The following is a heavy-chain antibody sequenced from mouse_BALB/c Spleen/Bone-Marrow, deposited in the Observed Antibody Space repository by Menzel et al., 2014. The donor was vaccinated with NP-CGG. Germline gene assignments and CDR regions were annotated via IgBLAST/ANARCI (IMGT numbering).Heavy chain of an antibody. V-gene: IGHV5-17*02. CDR3: ARRYYGSSFSYFDY. CDR1: GFTFSSFG. CDR2: ISSASSTI. J-gene: IGHJ2*01. Sequence: EVQLQQSGGGLVQPGGSRKLSCAASGFTFSSFGMHWVRQAPEKGLEWVAYISSASSTIYYADTVKGRFTISRDNPKNTLFLQMTSLRSEDTAMYYCARRYYGSSFSYFDYWGQGTTLTVSS. D-gene: IGHD1-1*01.